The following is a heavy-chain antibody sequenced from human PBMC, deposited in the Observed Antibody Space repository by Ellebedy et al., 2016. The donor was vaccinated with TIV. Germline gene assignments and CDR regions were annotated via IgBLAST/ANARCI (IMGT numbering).Heavy chain of an antibody. J-gene: IGHJ1*01. Sequence: GGSLRLSXAASGFSFSSYAMTWVRQAPGKGLEWVSALSSSGDSTYYADSVKGRFTISRDNSKNTLYLQMNSLRAEDTAVYYCAKDKFTVNMYFLGGEHLQHWGQGTLVIVSS. V-gene: IGHV3-23*01. D-gene: IGHD4-17*01. CDR3: AKDKFTVNMYFLGGEHLQH. CDR1: GFSFSSYA. CDR2: LSSSGDST.